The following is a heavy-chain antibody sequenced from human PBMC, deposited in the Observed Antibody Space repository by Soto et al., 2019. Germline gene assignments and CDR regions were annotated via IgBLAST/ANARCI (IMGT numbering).Heavy chain of an antibody. Sequence: QVQLVESGGGVVQPGRSLRLSCAASGFTFNNYGMHWVRQAPGKGLEWEATISNDGSDKYYADSVKGRLTISRDNSKNTVYLQMNSLRAEETAVYYCAKDQGIAASHGIDWGQGTMVTVSS. D-gene: IGHD6-13*01. CDR3: AKDQGIAASHGID. J-gene: IGHJ3*01. CDR2: ISNDGSDK. CDR1: GFTFNNYG. V-gene: IGHV3-30*18.